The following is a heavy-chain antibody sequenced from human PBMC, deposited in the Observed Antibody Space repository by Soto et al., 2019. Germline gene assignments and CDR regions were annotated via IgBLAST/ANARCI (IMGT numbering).Heavy chain of an antibody. V-gene: IGHV4-59*01. CDR2: IYYSGST. CDR1: GGSISSYY. J-gene: IGHJ6*02. Sequence: SETLSLTCTVSGGSISSYYWSWIRQPPGKGLEWIGYIYYSGSTNYNPSLKSRVTISVDTSKNQFSLELSSVTAADTAVYYCAAQYYDFLLMDVWGQGTTVTVSS. CDR3: AAQYYDFLLMDV. D-gene: IGHD3-3*01.